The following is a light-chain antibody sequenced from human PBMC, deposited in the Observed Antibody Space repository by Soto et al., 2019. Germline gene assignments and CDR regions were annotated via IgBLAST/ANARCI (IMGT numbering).Light chain of an antibody. J-gene: IGKJ1*01. V-gene: IGKV1-5*03. CDR1: QRVGSW. CDR3: LQYNNYPWT. CDR2: EAS. Sequence: DIQMTQSPSALSASVGDRVTITCRASQRVGSWLAWYQQKPGKAPNLLIYEASSLQGGVPSRFSGSGSGTEFTLTISSLQPDDFATYYCLQYNNYPWTFGQGTKVEFK.